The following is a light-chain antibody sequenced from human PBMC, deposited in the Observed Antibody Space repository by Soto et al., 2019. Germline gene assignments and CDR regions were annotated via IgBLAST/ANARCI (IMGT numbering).Light chain of an antibody. Sequence: EIVLTQSTGTLSLSPGEIATLSCRASQSVSSSYLAWYQHKPGQAPRLLMYGASSRATGIPDRFSGSWSGTDFTLTISILEPEDFAVYYCQQYENSPTALTFGGGIKVEI. CDR2: GAS. CDR1: QSVSSSY. CDR3: QQYENSPTALT. J-gene: IGKJ4*01. V-gene: IGKV3-20*01.